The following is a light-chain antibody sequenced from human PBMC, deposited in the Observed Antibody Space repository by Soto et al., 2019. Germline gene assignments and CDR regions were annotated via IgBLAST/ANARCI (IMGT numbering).Light chain of an antibody. CDR2: GTS. CDR1: QSVSSSH. V-gene: IGKV3-20*01. Sequence: EIVLTQSPGTLSLSPGERATLSCRASQSVSSSHFGWFQRKVGQPPRLLIYGTSTRATGIPDRFIGSGSGTDFTLTITRLEPEDFAVYYCQQYVTSPFNFGPGTTVDMK. J-gene: IGKJ3*01. CDR3: QQYVTSPFN.